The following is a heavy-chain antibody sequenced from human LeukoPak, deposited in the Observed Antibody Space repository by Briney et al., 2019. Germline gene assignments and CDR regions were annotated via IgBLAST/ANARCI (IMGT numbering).Heavy chain of an antibody. D-gene: IGHD5-18*01. CDR3: ARGGCSYGWFDP. CDR1: GYSISTSNW. V-gene: IGHV4-28*03. CDR2: IYYSGCT. J-gene: IGHJ5*02. Sequence: PSDTLSLTCAVSGYSISTSNWWGWIRQPPGKGLEWIGYIYYSGCTYYNPSLKSRVTMSVDTSKNQFSLKLSSVTAADTAVYYCARGGCSYGWFDPWGQGTLVTVSS.